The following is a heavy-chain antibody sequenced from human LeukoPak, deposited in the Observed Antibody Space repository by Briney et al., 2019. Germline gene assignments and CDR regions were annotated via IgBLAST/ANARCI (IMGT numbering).Heavy chain of an antibody. D-gene: IGHD6-6*01. CDR2: FYRGGTT. CDR3: ARDWGVSARPGYMDV. Sequence: SETLSLTCTVSGYSISSGYYRGCLRQPPGELLEWIGSFYRGGTTYYNSSLKSRVIISLDTSKNQFSLKLSSVTAADTAVYYCARDWGVSARPGYMDVWGKGTTVTISS. J-gene: IGHJ6*03. CDR1: GYSISSGYY. V-gene: IGHV4-38-2*02.